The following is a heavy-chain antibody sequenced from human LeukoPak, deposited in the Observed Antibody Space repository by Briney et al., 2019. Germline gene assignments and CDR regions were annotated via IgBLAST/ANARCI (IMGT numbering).Heavy chain of an antibody. Sequence: ASVKVSCKASGYTFTSYGISWVRQAPGQGLEWMGWISAYNGNTNYAQKLQGRVTMTTDTSTSTAYMELRSLRSDDTAVYYCARDGRPHYYGSGSYYTAWGCGTLVTVSS. CDR3: ARDGRPHYYGSGSYYTA. V-gene: IGHV1-18*01. CDR2: ISAYNGNT. D-gene: IGHD3-10*01. J-gene: IGHJ2*01. CDR1: GYTFTSYG.